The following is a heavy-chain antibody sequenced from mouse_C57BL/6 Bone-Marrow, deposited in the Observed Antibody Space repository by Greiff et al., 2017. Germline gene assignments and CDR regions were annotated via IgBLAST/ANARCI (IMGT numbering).Heavy chain of an antibody. CDR1: GYPFTDYN. CDR2: INPNYGTT. D-gene: IGHD2-4*01. V-gene: IGHV1-39*01. CDR3: ARGYDYDYSMDD. Sequence: VQLQQSGPELVKPGASVKISCKASGYPFTDYNMNWVKQSNGKSLEWIGVINPNYGTTSYNQKFKGKATLTVDQSSSTAYMQLNSLTSEDSSVYYCARGYDYDYSMDDWGQGPSVTVSS. J-gene: IGHJ4*01.